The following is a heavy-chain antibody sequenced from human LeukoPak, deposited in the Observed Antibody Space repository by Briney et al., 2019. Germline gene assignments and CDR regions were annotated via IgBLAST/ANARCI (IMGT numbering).Heavy chain of an antibody. CDR3: ARDKGATTDYYYYGMDV. CDR2: INWNGGST. J-gene: IGHJ6*02. Sequence: GGSLRLSCAASGVTFDDHGMNWVRQAPGKGLEWVSGINWNGGSTFYADSVKGRFTISRDNAKNALYLQMNSLTAEDTALYHCARDKGATTDYYYYGMDVWGQGTTVTVSS. CDR1: GVTFDDHG. D-gene: IGHD1-26*01. V-gene: IGHV3-20*01.